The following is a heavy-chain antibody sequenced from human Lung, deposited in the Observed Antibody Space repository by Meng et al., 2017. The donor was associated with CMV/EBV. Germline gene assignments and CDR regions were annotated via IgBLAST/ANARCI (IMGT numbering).Heavy chain of an antibody. Sequence: GESLKISCAASGFTFSSYAMSWVRQAPGKGLEWVSAISGSGGSTYYADSVKGRFTISRDNAKNTVFLQMHSLGVEDTAVYYCARDSIVVPGRIYYYAMDVWGHGTTVTFSS. D-gene: IGHD6-19*01. CDR1: GFTFSSYA. J-gene: IGHJ6*02. V-gene: IGHV3-23*01. CDR2: ISGSGGST. CDR3: ARDSIVVPGRIYYYAMDV.